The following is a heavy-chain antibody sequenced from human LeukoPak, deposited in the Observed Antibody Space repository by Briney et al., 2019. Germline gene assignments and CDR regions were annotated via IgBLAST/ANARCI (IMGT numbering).Heavy chain of an antibody. CDR3: ARGRTTGTTMSGNWFDP. CDR2: IYHSGST. D-gene: IGHD1-1*01. CDR1: GGSISSSNW. V-gene: IGHV4-4*02. J-gene: IGHJ5*02. Sequence: PSETLSLTCAVSGGSISSSNWWSWVRQPPGKGLEWIGEIYHSGSTNYNPSLKSRVTISVDKSKNQFSLKLSSVTAADTAVYYCARGRTTGTTMSGNWFDPWGQGTLVTVSS.